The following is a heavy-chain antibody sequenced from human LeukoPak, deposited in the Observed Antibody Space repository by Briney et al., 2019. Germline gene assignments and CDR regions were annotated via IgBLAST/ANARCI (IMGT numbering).Heavy chain of an antibody. D-gene: IGHD4-17*01. CDR2: IYHSRST. V-gene: IGHV4-30-2*01. Sequence: PSETLSLTCTVSGGSISSGGYYWSWIRQPPGKGREWIGYIYHSRSTYYNPSLKSRVTISVDRSKNQFSLKLSSVTAADTAVYYCARSTRNGPPSTVTTGGFDYWGQGTLVTVSS. CDR3: ARSTRNGPPSTVTTGGFDY. J-gene: IGHJ4*02. CDR1: GGSISSGGYY.